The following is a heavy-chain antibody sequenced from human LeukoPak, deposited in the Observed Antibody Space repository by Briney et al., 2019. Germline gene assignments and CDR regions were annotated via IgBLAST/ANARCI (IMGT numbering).Heavy chain of an antibody. Sequence: PGGSLTLSCVVSGLTSSSCAMSWVRQAPGKGLEWVSAISANGAVTVYTDSVKGRFTISRDNSKNTVYLQMTSLRAADTAVYFCAARGSYLYSWGQGTLVTVYS. CDR1: GLTSSSCA. D-gene: IGHD1-26*01. CDR2: ISANGAVT. J-gene: IGHJ4*02. CDR3: AARGSYLYS. V-gene: IGHV3-23*01.